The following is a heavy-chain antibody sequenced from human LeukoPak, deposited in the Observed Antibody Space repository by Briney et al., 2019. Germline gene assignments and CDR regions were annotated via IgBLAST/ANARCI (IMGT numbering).Heavy chain of an antibody. CDR3: AKDGQLGGSSWFTLYFDY. V-gene: IGHV3-30*18. CDR1: RFSFRSYD. J-gene: IGHJ4*02. CDR2: SSYDESNA. D-gene: IGHD6-13*01. Sequence: GRSLRLSCAASRFSFRSYDMHWVRQAPGKGLEWLAVSSYDESNAYYTDSVKGRFTISRDNSKNTPYLQMNSLRPEDTAVYYCAKDGQLGGSSWFTLYFDYWGQGTLVTVSS.